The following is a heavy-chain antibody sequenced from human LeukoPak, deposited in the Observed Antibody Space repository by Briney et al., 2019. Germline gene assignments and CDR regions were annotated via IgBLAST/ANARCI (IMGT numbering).Heavy chain of an antibody. V-gene: IGHV4-34*01. J-gene: IGHJ6*03. D-gene: IGHD6-13*01. Sequence: SETLSLTCAVYGGSFSGYYWSWIRQPPGKGLEWIGEINHSGSTNYNPSRKSRVTISVDTSKNQFSLKLSSVTAADTAVYYCAREGSAAAGPYYYYMGVWGKGTTVTVPS. CDR3: AREGSAAAGPYYYYMGV. CDR2: INHSGST. CDR1: GGSFSGYY.